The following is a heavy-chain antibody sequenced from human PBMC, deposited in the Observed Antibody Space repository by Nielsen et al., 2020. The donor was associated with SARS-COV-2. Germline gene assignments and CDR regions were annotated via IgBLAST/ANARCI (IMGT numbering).Heavy chain of an antibody. J-gene: IGHJ6*02. Sequence: WIRQPPGKGLEWVGFIRSKAYGGTTEYAASVKGRFTISRDDSKSIAYLQMNSLKTEDTAVYYCTRDGYGDPDYYYGMDVWGQGTTVTVSS. D-gene: IGHD4-17*01. V-gene: IGHV3-49*02. CDR2: IRSKAYGGTT. CDR3: TRDGYGDPDYYYGMDV.